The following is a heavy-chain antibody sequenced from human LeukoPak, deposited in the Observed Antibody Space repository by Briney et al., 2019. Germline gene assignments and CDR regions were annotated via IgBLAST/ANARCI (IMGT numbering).Heavy chain of an antibody. V-gene: IGHV4-30-2*05. CDR1: GGSISSGGYS. Sequence: SETLSLTCAVSGGSISSGGYSWSWIRQPPGKGLEWIGYIYHSGSTYYNPSLKSRVTISVDTSKNQFSLKLSSVTAADTAVYYCARGDYGDYVGGTWFDPWGQGTLVTVSS. J-gene: IGHJ5*02. D-gene: IGHD4-17*01. CDR3: ARGDYGDYVGGTWFDP. CDR2: IYHSGST.